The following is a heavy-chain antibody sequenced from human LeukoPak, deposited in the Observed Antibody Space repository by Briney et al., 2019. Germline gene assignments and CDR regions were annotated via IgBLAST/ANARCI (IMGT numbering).Heavy chain of an antibody. CDR2: ISWNSGSI. V-gene: IGHV3-9*03. CDR1: GFTFDDYA. Sequence: GGSLRLSCAASGFTFDDYAVHWVRQAPGKGLEWVSGISWNSGSIGYADSVKGRFTISRDNAKNSLYLQMNSLRAEDMALYYCVNSPGPRITGTTFDYWGQGTLVTVSS. CDR3: VNSPGPRITGTTFDY. J-gene: IGHJ4*02. D-gene: IGHD1-7*01.